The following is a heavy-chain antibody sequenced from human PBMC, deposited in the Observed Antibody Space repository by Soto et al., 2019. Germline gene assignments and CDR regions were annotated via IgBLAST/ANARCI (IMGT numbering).Heavy chain of an antibody. CDR1: GFTFSDYG. J-gene: IGHJ4*02. CDR2: ISYAGNNR. Sequence: QVQLVESGGGVVQPGRSLRVSCAASGFTFSDYGIYWVRQAPGKGLEWVTLISYAGNNREYGDSVKGRFTISRDNSKNTLYLQMNSLRVEDTAVYYCTFGDNWFDYWGQGTLVTVSS. CDR3: TFGDNWFDY. D-gene: IGHD1-20*01. V-gene: IGHV3-30*03.